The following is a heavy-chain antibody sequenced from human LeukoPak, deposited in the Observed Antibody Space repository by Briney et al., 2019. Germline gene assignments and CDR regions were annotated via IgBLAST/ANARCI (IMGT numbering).Heavy chain of an antibody. CDR2: IYYSGST. CDR3: ARRDIAARLNWFDP. Sequence: SEPLSLTCTVSGGSISSSRYYWGWIRQPPGKGLEWIGNIYYSGSTYYNPSLKSRVTISLDTSKNQFSLKLSSVTAADTAVYYCARRDIAARLNWFDPWGQGTLV. V-gene: IGHV4-39*01. J-gene: IGHJ5*02. D-gene: IGHD6-6*01. CDR1: GGSISSSRYY.